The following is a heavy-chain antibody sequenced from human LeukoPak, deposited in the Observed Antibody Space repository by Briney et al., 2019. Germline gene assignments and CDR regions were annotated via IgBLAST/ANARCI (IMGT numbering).Heavy chain of an antibody. CDR1: GFTFGSYV. D-gene: IGHD3-10*01. Sequence: GVSLRLSCAASGFTFGSYVMTWVRQAPGKGLEWVSSISGSGDSTNYTDSVKGRFTISRDNSKNTLYLQMNSLRAEDTAIYYCAKLLFIQSCGFDPWGQGTLVTVSS. CDR3: AKLLFIQSCGFDP. V-gene: IGHV3-23*01. J-gene: IGHJ5*02. CDR2: ISGSGDST.